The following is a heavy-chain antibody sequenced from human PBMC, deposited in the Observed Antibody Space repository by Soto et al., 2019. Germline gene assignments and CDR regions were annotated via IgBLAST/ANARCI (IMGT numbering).Heavy chain of an antibody. J-gene: IGHJ4*02. Sequence: VQLVESGGGLVKPGGSLRLSCAASGFTFSDYYMSWIRQAPGKGLEWISYISGSNSYTNYAASVKGRFTISRDNAKNSLYLQMNSLRAEDTAVYYCARSRYSYGLPDYWGQGTLVTVSS. D-gene: IGHD5-18*01. CDR3: ARSRYSYGLPDY. CDR2: ISGSNSYT. V-gene: IGHV3-11*05. CDR1: GFTFSDYY.